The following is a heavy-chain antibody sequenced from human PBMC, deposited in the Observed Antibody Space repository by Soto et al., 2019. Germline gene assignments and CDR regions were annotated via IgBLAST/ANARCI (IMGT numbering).Heavy chain of an antibody. CDR1: GFTFSSYV. D-gene: IGHD2-2*01. Sequence: EVQLLESGGGLVQPGGSLRLSCAASGFTFSSYVMSWVRQAPGKGLEWVSAISGSGGSTYYADSVKGRFTISRDNSKNTLYLQMNSLRAEDTAVYYCAKTVYCSSTSCYLGWFDPWGQGTLVTVSS. CDR3: AKTVYCSSTSCYLGWFDP. CDR2: ISGSGGST. J-gene: IGHJ5*02. V-gene: IGHV3-23*01.